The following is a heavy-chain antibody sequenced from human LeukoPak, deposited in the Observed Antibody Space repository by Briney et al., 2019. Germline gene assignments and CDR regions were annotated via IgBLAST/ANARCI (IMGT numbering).Heavy chain of an antibody. D-gene: IGHD4-17*01. Sequence: ASVKVSCKASGGTFSSYAISWVRQAPGQGLEWMGWISAYNGNTNYAQKLQGRVTMTTDTSTSTAYMELRSLRSDDTAVYYCARGRGYGDYLTSWGQGTLVTVSS. J-gene: IGHJ5*02. CDR1: GGTFSSYA. CDR2: ISAYNGNT. V-gene: IGHV1-18*01. CDR3: ARGRGYGDYLTS.